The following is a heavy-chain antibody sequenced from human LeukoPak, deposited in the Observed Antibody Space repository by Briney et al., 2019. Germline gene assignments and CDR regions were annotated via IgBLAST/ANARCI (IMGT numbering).Heavy chain of an antibody. Sequence: GGSLRLSCAASGFTFSSYGMHWVRQAPGKGLEWVAFIRYDGSNKYYADSVKGRFTISRDNSKNTLYLQMNSLRAEDTAVYYCAKDGVAGHYYYYMDVWGKGTTVTVSS. J-gene: IGHJ6*03. D-gene: IGHD3-10*01. CDR1: GFTFSSYG. CDR2: IRYDGSNK. CDR3: AKDGVAGHYYYYMDV. V-gene: IGHV3-30*02.